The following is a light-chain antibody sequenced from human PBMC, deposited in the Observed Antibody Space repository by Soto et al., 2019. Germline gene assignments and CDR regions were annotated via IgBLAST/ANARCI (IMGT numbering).Light chain of an antibody. Sequence: EIVLTQSPGTLSVSPGERATLSCRASQSVSTNLAWYQQRPGQAPRLLFYGASRRATGIPDRFSGSGSGTDFTLTISRLEPEDFAVFYCQQYGGSPGTFGQGTKVDIK. V-gene: IGKV3-20*01. J-gene: IGKJ1*01. CDR2: GAS. CDR1: QSVSTN. CDR3: QQYGGSPGT.